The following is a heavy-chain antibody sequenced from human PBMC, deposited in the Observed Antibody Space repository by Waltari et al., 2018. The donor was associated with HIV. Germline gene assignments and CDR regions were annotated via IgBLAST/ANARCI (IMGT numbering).Heavy chain of an antibody. CDR3: ARDQEFMTTVTPLAY. CDR2: IWYDGSKT. CDR1: GLTLNTYA. J-gene: IGHJ4*02. V-gene: IGHV3-33*01. D-gene: IGHD4-4*01. Sequence: QVPLVESGGGVVQPGGVMRLRCAASGLTLNTYAINWVRQAPGKGWEGVAVIWYDGSKTYYEGSVKGRFTISRDTSKNTVYLQMSSLRAEDTALYYCARDQEFMTTVTPLAYWGQGTPVTVSS.